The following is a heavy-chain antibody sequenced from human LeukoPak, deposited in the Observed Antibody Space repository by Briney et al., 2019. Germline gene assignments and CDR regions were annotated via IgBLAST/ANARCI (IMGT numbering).Heavy chain of an antibody. D-gene: IGHD3-3*01. CDR1: GYTFTSYD. CDR3: ARGTPLYYDFWSGYYTGFDY. CDR2: MNPNSGNT. V-gene: IGHV1-8*01. J-gene: IGHJ4*02. Sequence: ASVKVSCKASGYTFTSYDTNWVRQATGQGLEWMGWMNPNSGNTGYAQKFQGRVTMTRNTSISTACMELSSLRSEDTAVYYCARGTPLYYDFWSGYYTGFDYWGQGTLVTVSS.